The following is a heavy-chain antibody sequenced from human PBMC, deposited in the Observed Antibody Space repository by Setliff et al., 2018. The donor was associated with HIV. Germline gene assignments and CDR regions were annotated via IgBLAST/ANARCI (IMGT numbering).Heavy chain of an antibody. CDR1: GVSISGHF. CDR3: ARLIHTGLLYFDY. Sequence: SETLSLTCFVAGVSISGHFWGWIRQPPGKGLEWIGCIYTSGTTEYNPSLDNRVTISVDTSRDQFSLNLRSVTAADTALYFCARLIHTGLLYFDYWGLGMLVTVSS. J-gene: IGHJ4*02. D-gene: IGHD2-8*02. CDR2: IYTSGTT. V-gene: IGHV4-4*09.